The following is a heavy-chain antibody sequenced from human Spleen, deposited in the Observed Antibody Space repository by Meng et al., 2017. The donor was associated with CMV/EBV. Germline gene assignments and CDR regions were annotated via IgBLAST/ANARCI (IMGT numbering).Heavy chain of an antibody. V-gene: IGHV1-2*02. CDR3: ARASGPWNWFDP. Sequence: ASVKVSCKASGYTFTGYYMHWVRQAPGQGLEWMGWINPNSDGTNYAQKFQGRVTMTRDTSTSTAYMELSRLRSDDTAVYYCARASGPWNWFDPWGQGTLVTVSS. CDR2: INPNSDGT. D-gene: IGHD6-25*01. J-gene: IGHJ5*02. CDR1: GYTFTGYY.